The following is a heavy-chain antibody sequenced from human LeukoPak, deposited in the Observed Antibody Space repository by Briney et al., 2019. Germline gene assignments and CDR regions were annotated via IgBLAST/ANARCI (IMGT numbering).Heavy chain of an antibody. CDR2: IKEDGSEK. V-gene: IGHV3-7*03. D-gene: IGHD6-19*01. J-gene: IGHJ4*02. CDR1: GFSFSSYW. Sequence: PGGSLRLSCAASGFSFSSYWMSWVRQPPGKGLEWVANIKEDGSEKNYVDSVKGRFTISRDNAKSSVYLQMNSPRAEDTAMYYCAKDTWLVAVGIQVFDYWGQGILVTVSS. CDR3: AKDTWLVAVGIQVFDY.